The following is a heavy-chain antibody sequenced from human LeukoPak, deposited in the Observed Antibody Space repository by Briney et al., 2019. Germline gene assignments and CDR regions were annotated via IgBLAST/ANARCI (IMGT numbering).Heavy chain of an antibody. V-gene: IGHV4-39*01. J-gene: IGHJ4*02. D-gene: IGHD3-10*01. CDR1: GGSISSSSYY. CDR2: IYYSGST. CDR3: ARQATVGRTGGLFDY. Sequence: PSETLSLTCTVSGGSISSSSYYWGWLRQPPGKGLEWLGSIYYSGSTYYNPSLKSRVTISVDTSKNQFSLKLSSVTAADTAVYYCARQATVGRTGGLFDYWGQGTLVTVSS.